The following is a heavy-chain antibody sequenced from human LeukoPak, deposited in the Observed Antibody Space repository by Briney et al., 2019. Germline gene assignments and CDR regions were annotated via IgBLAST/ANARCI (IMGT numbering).Heavy chain of an antibody. Sequence: PGGSLRLSCAASGFTFDDYGMSWVRQAPGKGLEWVSGINWNGGSTGYADSVKGRFTISRDNAKNSLYLQMNSLRAEDTAVYYCARDDSADIAMFRPLDYWGQGTLVTVSS. CDR3: ARDDSADIAMFRPLDY. J-gene: IGHJ4*02. CDR1: GFTFDDYG. CDR2: INWNGGST. V-gene: IGHV3-20*04. D-gene: IGHD5-18*01.